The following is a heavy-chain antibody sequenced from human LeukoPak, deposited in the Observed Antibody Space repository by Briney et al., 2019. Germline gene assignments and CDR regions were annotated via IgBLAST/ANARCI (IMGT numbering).Heavy chain of an antibody. Sequence: GRSLRLSCAASGFTFSSNYMSWVRQAPGKGLEWVSVIYRDGSSYYAESVKGRFTISRDNSKNTLYIQMNSLRAEDTAVYYCARSFYDILIGYYQYFDYWGQGTLVTVSS. J-gene: IGHJ4*02. V-gene: IGHV3-66*01. CDR1: GFTFSSNY. CDR3: ARSFYDILIGYYQYFDY. CDR2: IYRDGSS. D-gene: IGHD3-9*01.